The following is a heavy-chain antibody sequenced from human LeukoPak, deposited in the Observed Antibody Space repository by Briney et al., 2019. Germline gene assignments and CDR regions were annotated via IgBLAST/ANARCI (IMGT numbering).Heavy chain of an antibody. CDR3: ASNYYDSNSFDY. J-gene: IGHJ4*02. CDR2: IYSGGST. V-gene: IGHV3-53*01. Sequence: PGGSLRLSCAASGFTVSSNYMSWVRQAPGKGLEWVSVIYSGGSTYYADSVKGRFTISRDNSKNTLYLRMNSLRAEDTAVYYCASNYYDSNSFDYWGQGTLVTVSS. CDR1: GFTVSSNY. D-gene: IGHD3-22*01.